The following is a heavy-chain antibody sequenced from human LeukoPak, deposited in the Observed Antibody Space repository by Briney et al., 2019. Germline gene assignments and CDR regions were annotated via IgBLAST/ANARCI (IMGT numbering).Heavy chain of an antibody. J-gene: IGHJ4*02. Sequence: GGSLRLSCAASGFTFSSYAMHWVRQAPGKGLEWVAVISYDGSNKYYADSVKGRFTISRDNSKNTLYLQMNSLRAEDTAEYYCARGSTTVPFDYWGQGTLVTVSS. D-gene: IGHD4-17*01. CDR1: GFTFSSYA. CDR2: ISYDGSNK. CDR3: ARGSTTVPFDY. V-gene: IGHV3-30*04.